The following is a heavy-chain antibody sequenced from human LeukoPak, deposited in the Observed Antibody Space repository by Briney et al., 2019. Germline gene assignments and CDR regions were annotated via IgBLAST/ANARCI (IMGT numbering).Heavy chain of an antibody. CDR3: ARDLGQYYDTSDNWFDP. J-gene: IGHJ5*02. CDR2: INSDGINT. V-gene: IGHV3-74*01. D-gene: IGHD3-22*01. Sequence: GGSLRLSCAASGFTFSNYWMHWVRHAPGKGLVWVSRINSDGINTSYADSVKGRFTISRDNAKNTLNLQMNSLRAEDTAVYYCARDLGQYYDTSDNWFDPWGQGTLVTVSS. CDR1: GFTFSNYW.